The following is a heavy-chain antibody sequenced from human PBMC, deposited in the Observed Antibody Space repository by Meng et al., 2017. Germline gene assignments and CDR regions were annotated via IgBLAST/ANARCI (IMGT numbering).Heavy chain of an antibody. D-gene: IGHD3-10*01. CDR3: AKDPFGSGSYSDY. V-gene: IGHV3-23*01. J-gene: IGHJ4*02. CDR2: ISGSGGST. Sequence: GASLKISCAASGFTFSSYAMSWVRQAPGKRLEWVPAISGSGGSTYYADSVKGRFTISRDNSMNTLYLQMNSLRAEDTAVYYCAKDPFGSGSYSDYWGQGTLVTVSS. CDR1: GFTFSSYA.